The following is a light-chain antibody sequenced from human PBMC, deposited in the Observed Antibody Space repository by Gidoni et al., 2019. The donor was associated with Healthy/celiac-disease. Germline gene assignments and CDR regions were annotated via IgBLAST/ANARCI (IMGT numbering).Light chain of an antibody. Sequence: SGVTESPATLALAPGDRATLSCRASQSVSSYLAWYQQKPCQAPRLLIYDASNRATGIPARFSGSGSGTDFTLTISSLEPEAFAVYYCQQRSNWPIFTFGPXTNVDIK. CDR1: QSVSSY. CDR3: QQRSNWPIFT. CDR2: DAS. V-gene: IGKV3-11*01. J-gene: IGKJ3*01.